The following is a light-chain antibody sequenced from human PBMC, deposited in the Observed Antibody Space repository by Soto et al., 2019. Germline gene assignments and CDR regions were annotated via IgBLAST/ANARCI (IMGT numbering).Light chain of an antibody. CDR1: SSDVGTYNY. J-gene: IGLJ1*01. Sequence: QSALTQPRSVSGSPGQSVTISCTGTSSDVGTYNYVSWYQQHPGKAPKVMIYDVSERPSGVPDRFSGSKSSNTASLTISRLQAEDEADYYCCSYAGSPRYVFGTGTKLTVL. V-gene: IGLV2-11*01. CDR3: CSYAGSPRYV. CDR2: DVS.